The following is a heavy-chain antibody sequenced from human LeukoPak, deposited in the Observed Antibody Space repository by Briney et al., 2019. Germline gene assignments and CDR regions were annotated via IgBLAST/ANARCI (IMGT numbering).Heavy chain of an antibody. CDR3: AKTQYYYDSSGYYPFDY. CDR2: IIPIFGTA. D-gene: IGHD3-22*01. V-gene: IGHV1-69*06. J-gene: IGHJ4*02. Sequence: SVKVSCKASGGTFSSYAISWVRQAPGQGLEWMGGIIPIFGTANYAQKFQGRVTITADKSTSTAYMELSSLRSEDTAVYYCAKTQYYYDSSGYYPFDYWGQGTLVTVSS. CDR1: GGTFSSYA.